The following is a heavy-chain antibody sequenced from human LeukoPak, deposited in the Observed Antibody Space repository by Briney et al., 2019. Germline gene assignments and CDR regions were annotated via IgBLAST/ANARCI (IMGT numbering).Heavy chain of an antibody. CDR1: GYTFTGYY. V-gene: IGHV1-2*02. Sequence: ASVKVSCKASGYTFTGYYMHWVRQAPGQGLEWMGWINPNSGGTNYAQKFQGRVTMTRDTSISTAYMELSRLRSDDTAVYYCAKDPYREMASKTPPVYYFDYWGQGTLVTVSS. CDR3: AKDPYREMASKTPPVYYFDY. D-gene: IGHD5-24*01. CDR2: INPNSGGT. J-gene: IGHJ4*02.